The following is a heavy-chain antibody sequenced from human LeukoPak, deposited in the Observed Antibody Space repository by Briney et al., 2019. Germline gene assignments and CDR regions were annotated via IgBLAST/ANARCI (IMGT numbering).Heavy chain of an antibody. Sequence: GGSLRLSCAASGFNFANHAMSWVRQAPGKGLEWVSAISGSGGSTYYADSVKGRFTISRDNSKNTLYLQMNSLRAEDTAVYYCAKGRNPYDSSGYFDYWGQGTLVTVSS. V-gene: IGHV3-23*01. CDR3: AKGRNPYDSSGYFDY. CDR2: ISGSGGST. D-gene: IGHD3-22*01. CDR1: GFNFANHA. J-gene: IGHJ4*02.